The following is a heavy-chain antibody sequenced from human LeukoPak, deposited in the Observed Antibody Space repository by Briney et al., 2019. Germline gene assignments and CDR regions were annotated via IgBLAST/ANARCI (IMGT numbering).Heavy chain of an antibody. CDR2: IRQDGSEK. CDR3: ANQDPYYYGSGTLDV. V-gene: IGHV3-7*01. Sequence: PGGSLRLSCAAPGFTFSSYWMSWVRQAPGKGLEWVANIRQDGSEKYYVDSVKGRFTISRDNSKNTLYLQMNSLRAEDTAVYYCANQDPYYYGSGTLDVWGQGTTVTVSS. J-gene: IGHJ6*02. D-gene: IGHD3-10*01. CDR1: GFTFSSYW.